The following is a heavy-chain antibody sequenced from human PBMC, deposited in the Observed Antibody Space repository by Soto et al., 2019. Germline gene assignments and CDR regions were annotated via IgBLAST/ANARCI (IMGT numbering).Heavy chain of an antibody. CDR1: GGSISSGGYA. CDR2: IYHSGST. J-gene: IGHJ4*02. D-gene: IGHD6-19*01. Sequence: QLQLQESGSGLVKPSQTLSLTCAVSGGSISSGGYAWSWIRQPPGKGLEWIGYIYHSGSTYYNTSLKSRVTISVDRSKNQFSVKLSSVTAADTAVYYCARAGGLGAVAVDYWGQGTLVTVSS. CDR3: ARAGGLGAVAVDY. V-gene: IGHV4-30-2*01.